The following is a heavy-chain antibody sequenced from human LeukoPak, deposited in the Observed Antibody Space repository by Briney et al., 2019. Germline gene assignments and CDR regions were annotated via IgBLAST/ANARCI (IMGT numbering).Heavy chain of an antibody. J-gene: IGHJ4*02. CDR2: ISWDAGRT. V-gene: IGHV3-43*01. CDR1: GFTFDDYT. Sequence: GGSLRLSCAASGFTFDDYTMHWVRQAPGKGLEWVSLISWDAGRTYYADSVRGRFTISRDNSKNSLYLQMNSLRTEDTALYYCAKADTTLDPFDHWGQGTLVTVSS. CDR3: AKADTTLDPFDH. D-gene: IGHD5-18*01.